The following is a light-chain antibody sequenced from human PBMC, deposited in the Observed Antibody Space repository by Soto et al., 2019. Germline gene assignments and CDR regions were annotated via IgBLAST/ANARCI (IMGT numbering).Light chain of an antibody. CDR1: QSISSN. V-gene: IGKV3-15*01. CDR2: GAS. CDR3: QQYNNWPPWT. J-gene: IGKJ1*01. Sequence: EIVMTQSPATLSVSPGERATLSCWASQSISSNLAWYQQKPGQAPRLLIYGASTRATGIPARCSGSGSGTEFTITISSLQSEDFAVYYCQQYNNWPPWTFGQGTKVEIK.